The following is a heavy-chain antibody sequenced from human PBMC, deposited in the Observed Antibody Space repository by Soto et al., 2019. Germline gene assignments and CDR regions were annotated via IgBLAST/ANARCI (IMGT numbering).Heavy chain of an antibody. Sequence: QVQLVQSGAEVKKPGASVKVSCKASGYTFTGYYMHWVRQAPGQGLEWMGWINPNSGGTNYAQKFQGRGTMTRDTSISTAYMELSRLRSDDTAVYYCARDRGGDIVVVPAYYGMDVWGQGTTVTVSS. CDR1: GYTFTGYY. D-gene: IGHD2-2*01. CDR3: ARDRGGDIVVVPAYYGMDV. J-gene: IGHJ6*02. CDR2: INPNSGGT. V-gene: IGHV1-2*02.